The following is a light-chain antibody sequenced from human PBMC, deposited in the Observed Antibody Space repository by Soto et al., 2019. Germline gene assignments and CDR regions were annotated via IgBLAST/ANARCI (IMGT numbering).Light chain of an antibody. V-gene: IGKV3-20*01. CDR2: DGS. CDR3: QQYSRSPWT. Sequence: EIVLTQSPGTLSLSPGERATLSCRASQSVSSTYLAWYQQKRGQSPRLLIYDGSIRATGIPDRFSGSGSGTDFTITIGRLEPEAFAVYYCQQYSRSPWTFCQGKKVEIK. J-gene: IGKJ1*01. CDR1: QSVSSTY.